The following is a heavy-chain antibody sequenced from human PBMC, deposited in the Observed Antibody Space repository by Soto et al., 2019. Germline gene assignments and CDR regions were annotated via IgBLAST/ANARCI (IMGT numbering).Heavy chain of an antibody. J-gene: IGHJ4*02. CDR3: ARMSSSISPGC. Sequence: GGSLRLSCAAPGFTFSTYSMNWVRQAPGKGLEWVAYINRTGTIKYYAGSVKGRFTISRDNAKNSLYLQMNSLRAEDTAVYYCARMSSSISPGCWGQGTLVTVSS. D-gene: IGHD2-2*01. CDR2: INRTGTIK. CDR1: GFTFSTYS. V-gene: IGHV3-48*01.